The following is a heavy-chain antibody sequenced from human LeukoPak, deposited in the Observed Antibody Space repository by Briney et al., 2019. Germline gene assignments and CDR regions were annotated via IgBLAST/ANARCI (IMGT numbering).Heavy chain of an antibody. CDR1: GGSISSYY. CDR2: IYYSGST. D-gene: IGHD3-9*01. V-gene: IGHV4-59*01. Sequence: SETLSLTCTVAGGSISSYYWSWIRQPPGKGLEWIGYIYYSGSTNYNPSLKSRVTISVDTSKHQFSLKLSSVTAADTAVYYWAKTAYDILTGYPLGYFDYWGQGTLVTVSS. CDR3: AKTAYDILTGYPLGYFDY. J-gene: IGHJ4*02.